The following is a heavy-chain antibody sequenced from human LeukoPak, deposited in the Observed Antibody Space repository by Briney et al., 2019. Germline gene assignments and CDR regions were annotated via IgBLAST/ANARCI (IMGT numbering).Heavy chain of an antibody. CDR1: GFTFRSYN. Sequence: GGSLRLSCVASGFTFRSYNMNWVRQAPGMGLEWVSYISSSSITIYYADSVKGRFTISRDNAKNSLYLQMNSLRAEDTAVYYCARRQWELLYYYGMDVWGQGTTVTVSS. CDR3: ARRQWELLYYYGMDV. V-gene: IGHV3-48*04. CDR2: ISSSSITI. D-gene: IGHD1-26*01. J-gene: IGHJ6*02.